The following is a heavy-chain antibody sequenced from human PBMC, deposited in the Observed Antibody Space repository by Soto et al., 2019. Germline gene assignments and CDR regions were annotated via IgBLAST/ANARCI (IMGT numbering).Heavy chain of an antibody. CDR2: IYYSATT. J-gene: IGHJ1*01. CDR1: GGSIISSSYY. Sequence: PSETLSLTCTVSGGSIISSSYYWAWIRQPPGKGLEWLGNIYYSATTAYTPAMGRRVSMSVDLSTNQSSLSLTSVTAADTAEYYCPATRGYHLYHLASWGQGALVPVSS. D-gene: IGHD3-22*01. V-gene: IGHV4-39*07. CDR3: PATRGYHLYHLAS.